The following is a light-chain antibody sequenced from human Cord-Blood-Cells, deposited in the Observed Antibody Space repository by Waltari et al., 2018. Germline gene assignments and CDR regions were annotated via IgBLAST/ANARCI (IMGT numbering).Light chain of an antibody. CDR2: AAS. Sequence: IHMSQSPSSLSASVGLRVTITCRASQSISSYLNWYQQKPGKAPELLFYAASSLQGGVPSRFSGSGSTTEFTLTISSLQPTYLAAYYSQQSYSTPYTFRRGTKLEIK. J-gene: IGKJ2*01. CDR3: QQSYSTPYT. CDR1: QSISSY. V-gene: IGKV1-39*01.